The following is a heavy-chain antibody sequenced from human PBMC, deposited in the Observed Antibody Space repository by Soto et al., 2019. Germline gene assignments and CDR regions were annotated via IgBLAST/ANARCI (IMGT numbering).Heavy chain of an antibody. Sequence: GGSLRLSCAASGFTFSSYAMSWVRQAPGKGLEWVSAISGSGGSTYYADSVKGRFTISRDNSKNTLYLQMNSLRAEDTAVYYCAKDKRMVRGVIGYYYYYGMDVWGQGTTVTVSS. CDR3: AKDKRMVRGVIGYYYYYGMDV. J-gene: IGHJ6*02. CDR1: GFTFSSYA. CDR2: ISGSGGST. D-gene: IGHD3-10*01. V-gene: IGHV3-23*01.